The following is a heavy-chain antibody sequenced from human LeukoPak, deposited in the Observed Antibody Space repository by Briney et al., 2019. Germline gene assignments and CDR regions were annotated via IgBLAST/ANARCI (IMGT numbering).Heavy chain of an antibody. CDR2: IRYDGSNK. Sequence: GGSLRLSCAASGFTFSSYGMHWVRQAPGKGLEWVAFIRYDGSNKYYADSVKGRFTISRDNAKNSLYLQMNSLRAEDTAVYYCARPPPYYYDSSGSETIDYWGQGTLVTVSS. D-gene: IGHD3-22*01. J-gene: IGHJ4*02. CDR1: GFTFSSYG. CDR3: ARPPPYYYDSSGSETIDY. V-gene: IGHV3-30*02.